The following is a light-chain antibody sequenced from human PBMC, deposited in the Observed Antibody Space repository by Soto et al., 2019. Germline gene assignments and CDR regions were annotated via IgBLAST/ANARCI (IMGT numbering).Light chain of an antibody. V-gene: IGKV3-20*01. CDR1: QSVSNNY. J-gene: IGKJ1*01. Sequence: EIFLTQSPGTLSMSPGERATLSRTASQSVSNNYFAWYQQKPGQAPRLLIYGASNRATGIPDRFSGSGSGTDFTLTISRLEPEDFAVYYCQQYGSSGTFGQGTKVDIK. CDR2: GAS. CDR3: QQYGSSGT.